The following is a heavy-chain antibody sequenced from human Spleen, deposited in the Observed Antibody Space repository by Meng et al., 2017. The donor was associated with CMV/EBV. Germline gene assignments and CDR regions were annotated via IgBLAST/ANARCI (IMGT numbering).Heavy chain of an antibody. CDR3: ARGRRRWLQLHFDY. Sequence: GSLRLSCGVYGESFIGYYWTWIRQPPGKGLEWIGEIHHSGGTKYNPSLESRLTISEDKSKNHFSLKLNSVTAADTAVYYCARGRRRWLQLHFDYWGQGTLVTVSS. CDR2: IHHSGGT. D-gene: IGHD5-24*01. V-gene: IGHV4-34*01. CDR1: GESFIGYY. J-gene: IGHJ4*02.